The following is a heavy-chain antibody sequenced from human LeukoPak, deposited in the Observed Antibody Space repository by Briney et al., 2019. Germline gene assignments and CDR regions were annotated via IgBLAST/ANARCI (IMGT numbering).Heavy chain of an antibody. CDR2: SISILGTT. V-gene: IGHV1-69*13. D-gene: IGHD2-21*02. CDR3: ATPAYCGDDCYSSYFDY. Sequence: SVKVSCKASGGTFNIDTITWVRQAPGQGLEWMGGSISILGTTNYAQKFQGRVAITADESTSTAYMELSSLKSEDTAVYYCATPAYCGDDCYSSYFDYWGHGSLVTVSS. J-gene: IGHJ4*01. CDR1: GGTFNIDT.